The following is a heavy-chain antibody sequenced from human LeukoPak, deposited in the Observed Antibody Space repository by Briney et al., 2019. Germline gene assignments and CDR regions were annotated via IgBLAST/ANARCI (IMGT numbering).Heavy chain of an antibody. Sequence: GGSLRLSCAASGSTFDDCAMHWVRQAPGKGLEWVSGISWNSGSIGYADSVKGRFTISRDNAKNSLYLQMNSLRAEDTALYYCAKGGGVYYDILTGYVDYWGQGTLVTVSS. J-gene: IGHJ4*02. V-gene: IGHV3-9*01. D-gene: IGHD3-9*01. CDR1: GSTFDDCA. CDR2: ISWNSGSI. CDR3: AKGGGVYYDILTGYVDY.